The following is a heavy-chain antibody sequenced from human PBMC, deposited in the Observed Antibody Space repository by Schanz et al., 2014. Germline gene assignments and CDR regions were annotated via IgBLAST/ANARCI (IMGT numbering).Heavy chain of an antibody. CDR3: ARAKRFGDMDV. Sequence: QVQLVQSWAEVKGPGASVKVSCKASGYTFTPFPIHWVRQAPGQRLEWMGWINAGTGNTEYSQKFQGRVTMTTDTSTSTAYMELRNLRSDDTAVYYCARAKRFGDMDVWGQGTTVTVSS. V-gene: IGHV1-3*01. J-gene: IGHJ6*02. CDR1: GYTFTPFP. CDR2: INAGTGNT. D-gene: IGHD3-10*01.